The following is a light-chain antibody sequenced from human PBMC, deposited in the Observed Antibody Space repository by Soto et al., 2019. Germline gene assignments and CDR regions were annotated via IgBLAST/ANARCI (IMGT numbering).Light chain of an antibody. CDR2: DAS. J-gene: IGKJ1*01. CDR3: QKYNSSPRT. V-gene: IGKV1-27*01. CDR1: QGISSY. Sequence: DIVLTQSAATLSLSLGERATITCRASQGISSYLAWYQQKPGKVPRLLIYDASTLHTGIPSRFSGSGSGTDFTLTIISLEPEDVATYYCQKYNSSPRTFGQGTKVEIK.